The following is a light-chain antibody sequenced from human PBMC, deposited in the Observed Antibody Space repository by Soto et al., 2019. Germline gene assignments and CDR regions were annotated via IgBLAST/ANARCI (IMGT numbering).Light chain of an antibody. CDR1: SSDVGGYNE. Sequence: QSALTQPASLSGSPGQSTTISCTGTSSDVGGYNEVSWYQQRPGKAPKLMIYDVTNRPSGVSNRFSGSKSGNTASLTISGLQAEDEAYYYCSSHAAGSTLIFGGGTKVTVL. CDR3: SSHAAGSTLI. V-gene: IGLV2-14*03. J-gene: IGLJ2*01. CDR2: DVT.